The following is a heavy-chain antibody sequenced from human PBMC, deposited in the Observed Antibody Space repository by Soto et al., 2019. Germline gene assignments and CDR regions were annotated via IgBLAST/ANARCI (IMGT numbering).Heavy chain of an antibody. J-gene: IGHJ5*02. CDR3: ARDRAGIAAAGFDP. Sequence: SETLSLTCAVPGGSLSSSAYSWSWIRQPPGKGLEWIGFIYQSGSTYYNPSLKSRVTISVDTSKNQFSLKLSSVTAADTAVYYCARDRAGIAAAGFDPWGQGTLVTV. V-gene: IGHV4-30-2*01. CDR2: IYQSGST. D-gene: IGHD6-13*01. CDR1: GGSLSSSAYS.